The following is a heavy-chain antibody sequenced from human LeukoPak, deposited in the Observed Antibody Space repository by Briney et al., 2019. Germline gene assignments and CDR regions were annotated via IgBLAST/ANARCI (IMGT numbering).Heavy chain of an antibody. V-gene: IGHV3-15*01. Sequence: GGSLRLSCAASGFTFSSYAMSWVRQAPGKGLEWVGRIKSKTDGGTTDYAAPVKGRFTISRDDSKNTLYLQMNSLKTEDTAVYYCTTDLEPIFDGMDVWGQGTTVTVSS. CDR1: GFTFSSYA. CDR3: TTDLEPIFDGMDV. CDR2: IKSKTDGGTT. D-gene: IGHD3-3*01. J-gene: IGHJ6*02.